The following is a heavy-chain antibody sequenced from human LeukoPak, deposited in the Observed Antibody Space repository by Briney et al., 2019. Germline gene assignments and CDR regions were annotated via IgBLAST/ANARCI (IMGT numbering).Heavy chain of an antibody. CDR1: GFTFSSYS. CDR3: AREYSSSLNAFDI. Sequence: GSLRLSCAASGFTFSSYSMNWVRQAPGKGLEWVSSISSSSSYIYYADSVKGRFTISRDNAKNSPYLQMNSLRAEDTAVYYCAREYSSSLNAFDIWGQGTMVTVSS. CDR2: ISSSSSYI. J-gene: IGHJ3*02. V-gene: IGHV3-21*01. D-gene: IGHD6-6*01.